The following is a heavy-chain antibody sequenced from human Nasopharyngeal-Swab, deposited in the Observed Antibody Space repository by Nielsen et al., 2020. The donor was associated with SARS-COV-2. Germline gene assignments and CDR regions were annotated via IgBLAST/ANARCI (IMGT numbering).Heavy chain of an antibody. J-gene: IGHJ3*02. CDR2: ISGTGDTV. CDR3: ARATPAFDI. V-gene: IGHV3-11*04. Sequence: GESLKISCAASAFTFGNYYMTWIRQAPGKGLEWVSYISGTGDTVYYADSVKGRFTISRDNAKNSLYLQMNSLRDEDTAVYYCARATPAFDIWGQGTMVTVSS. CDR1: AFTFGNYY.